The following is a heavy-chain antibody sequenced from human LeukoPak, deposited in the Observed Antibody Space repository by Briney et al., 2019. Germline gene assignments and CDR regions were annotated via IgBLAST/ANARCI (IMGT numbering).Heavy chain of an antibody. J-gene: IGHJ5*02. CDR3: ARQLAVAGSGVSWFDP. V-gene: IGHV4-59*01. CDR2: IYYSGSA. Sequence: SETLSLTCTVSGGSISSYYWSWIRQPPGKGLEWIGYIYYSGSANYNPSLKSRVTISVDTSKNQFSLKLSSVTAADTAVYYCARQLAVAGSGVSWFDPWGQGTLVTVSS. D-gene: IGHD6-19*01. CDR1: GGSISSYY.